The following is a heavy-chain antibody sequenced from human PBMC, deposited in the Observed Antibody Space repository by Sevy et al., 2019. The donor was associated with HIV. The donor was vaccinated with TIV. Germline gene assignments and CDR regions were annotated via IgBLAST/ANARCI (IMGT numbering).Heavy chain of an antibody. CDR1: GFTFSDYY. Sequence: GGSLRLSCAASGFTFSDYYMSWIRQAPGKGLEWVSYISSSSSYTNYADSVKGRFTISRDNAKNSLYLQMNSLRAEDTAVYYCARAPSGWYYFDYWGQGTLVTVPS. CDR3: ARAPSGWYYFDY. V-gene: IGHV3-11*06. D-gene: IGHD6-19*01. J-gene: IGHJ4*02. CDR2: ISSSSSYT.